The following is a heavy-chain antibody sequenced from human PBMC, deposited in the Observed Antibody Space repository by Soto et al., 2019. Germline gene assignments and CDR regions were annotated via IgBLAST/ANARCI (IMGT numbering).Heavy chain of an antibody. CDR1: GFTFSDHY. J-gene: IGHJ3*02. V-gene: IGHV3-72*01. CDR2: TRYKANSYTS. Sequence: EVQLVESGGGLVQPGGSLRLSCAASGFTFSDHYMDCFRQAPGKGLEWVGRTRYKANSYTSEYAASVKGSFTISRDDSQNLLYLQMNSLKTEDTAVYFCASYTGSITSSCFANDAFDIWGQGTMVTVSS. D-gene: IGHD2-2*01. CDR3: ASYTGSITSSCFANDAFDI.